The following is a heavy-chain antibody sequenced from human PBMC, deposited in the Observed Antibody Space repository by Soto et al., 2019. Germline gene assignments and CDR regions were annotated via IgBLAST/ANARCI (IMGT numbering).Heavy chain of an antibody. CDR3: ARDTSNDAFDI. CDR1: GFTFSSYS. J-gene: IGHJ3*02. V-gene: IGHV3-21*01. CDR2: ISSSSSYI. D-gene: IGHD3-16*01. Sequence: LRLSCAASGFTFSSYSMNWVRQAPGKGLEWVSSISSSSSYIYYADSVKGRFTISRDNAKNSLYLQMNSLRAEDTAVYYCARDTSNDAFDIWGQGTMVTVSS.